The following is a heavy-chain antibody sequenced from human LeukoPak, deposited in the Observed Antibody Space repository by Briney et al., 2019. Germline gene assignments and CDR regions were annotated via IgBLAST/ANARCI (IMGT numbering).Heavy chain of an antibody. V-gene: IGHV4-39*01. D-gene: IGHD2-15*01. CDR1: GGSMTSSNHY. J-gene: IGHJ6*02. CDR2: IYYGGST. CDR3: ARRSHCTGDSCYPV. Sequence: SETLSLTCTVSGGSMTSSNHYWVWIRQPPGKGLEWIGSIYYGGSTYYNPSLKSRVTISQDTSKNQFSPKVNTVTAADTAVYHCARRSHCTGDSCYPVWGQGTTVTVSS.